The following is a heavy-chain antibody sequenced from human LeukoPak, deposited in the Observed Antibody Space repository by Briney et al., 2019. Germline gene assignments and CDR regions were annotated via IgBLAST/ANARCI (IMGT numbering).Heavy chain of an antibody. V-gene: IGHV3-21*01. CDR3: ARDPVTMVRGVTYYYGMDV. CDR1: GFTFRTYA. J-gene: IGHJ6*02. CDR2: ISSSSSYI. Sequence: GGSLRLSCAASGFTFRTYAMSWVRQAPGKGLEWVSSISSSSSYIYYADSVKGRFTISRDNAKNSLYLQMNSLRAEDTAVYYCARDPVTMVRGVTYYYGMDVWGQGTMVTVSS. D-gene: IGHD3-10*01.